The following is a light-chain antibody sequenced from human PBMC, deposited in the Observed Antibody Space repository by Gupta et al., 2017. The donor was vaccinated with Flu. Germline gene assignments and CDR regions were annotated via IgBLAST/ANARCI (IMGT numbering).Light chain of an antibody. CDR1: QSVSSN. CDR2: GAS. V-gene: IGKV3-15*01. Sequence: PATLSVSPGERATLSCRASQSVSSNLAWYQQKPGQSPRLLIYGASTRATGIPARFSGSGSGTEFTLTIGSLQSEDFAVYFCQQYNNWPLTFGGGTKVEIK. J-gene: IGKJ4*01. CDR3: QQYNNWPLT.